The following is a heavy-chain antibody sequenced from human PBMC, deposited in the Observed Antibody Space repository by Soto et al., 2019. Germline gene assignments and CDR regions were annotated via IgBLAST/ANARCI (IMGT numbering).Heavy chain of an antibody. J-gene: IGHJ1*01. CDR3: AKDHQLLRRLDLNAEYFQH. CDR2: ISGSGGST. V-gene: IGHV3-23*01. D-gene: IGHD2-2*01. CDR1: GFTFSSYA. Sequence: EVQLLESGGGLVQPGGSLRLSCAASGFTFSSYAMSWVRQAPGKGLEWVSAISGSGGSTYYADSVKGRFTISRDNSKNTLYLQMNSLRDEDTAVYYCAKDHQLLRRLDLNAEYFQHWGQGTLVTVSS.